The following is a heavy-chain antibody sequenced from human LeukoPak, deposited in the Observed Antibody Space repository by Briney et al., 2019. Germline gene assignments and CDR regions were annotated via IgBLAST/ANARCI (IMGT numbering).Heavy chain of an antibody. J-gene: IGHJ4*02. V-gene: IGHV3-23*01. CDR2: ISGSGYPT. CDR3: AYDATRSGWYSSGVDC. D-gene: IGHD6-19*01. CDR1: RLFPRRVA. Sequence: PGGSLRPSSAPARLFPRRVAMSCDRQAPGKGLEWVSGISGSGYPTYYADSVKGRFTISRDNSKNTLYLQMSSLRADDTAVYYCAYDATRSGWYSSGVDCWGQGTLVTVSS.